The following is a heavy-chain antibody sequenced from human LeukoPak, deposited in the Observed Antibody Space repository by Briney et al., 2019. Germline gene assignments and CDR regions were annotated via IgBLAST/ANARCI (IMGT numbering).Heavy chain of an antibody. Sequence: SETLSPTCTVSGGSISSGGYYWSWIRQHPGKGLEWIGEINHSGSTNYNPSLKSRVTISVDTSKNQFSLKLSSVTAADTAVYYCARSRSSYYDILTGSYGMDVWGQGTTVTVSS. D-gene: IGHD3-9*01. CDR3: ARSRSSYYDILTGSYGMDV. J-gene: IGHJ6*02. CDR2: INHSGST. CDR1: GGSISSGGYY. V-gene: IGHV4-61*08.